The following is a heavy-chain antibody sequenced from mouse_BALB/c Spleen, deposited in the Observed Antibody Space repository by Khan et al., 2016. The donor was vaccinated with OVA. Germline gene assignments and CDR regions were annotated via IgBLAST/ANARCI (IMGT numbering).Heavy chain of an antibody. Sequence: VQLQQSGAELARPGASVKMSCKASGYTFTSYTIHWIKKRPGQGLEWIGYINPSNGYTNYNQKFKDKATLTTDKSSTQAYLQLSSLTSDDSAVYSGVRDGAYHRSDGWFAYWGQGTLVTVSA. CDR2: INPSNGYT. D-gene: IGHD2-14*01. V-gene: IGHV1-4*01. CDR3: VRDGAYHRSDGWFAY. J-gene: IGHJ3*01. CDR1: GYTFTSYT.